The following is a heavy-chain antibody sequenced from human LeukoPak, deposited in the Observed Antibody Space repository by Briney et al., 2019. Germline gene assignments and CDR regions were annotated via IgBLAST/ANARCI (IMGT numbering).Heavy chain of an antibody. CDR1: GFTFSDYY. CDR3: ARDWGLAYCGGDCSEIDY. V-gene: IGHV3-7*01. D-gene: IGHD2-21*02. CDR2: IKQDGSEK. J-gene: IGHJ4*02. Sequence: GGSLRLSCAASGFTFSDYYMSWVRQAPGKGLEWVANIKQDGSEKYYVDSVKGRFTISRDNAKNSLYLQMNSLRAEDTAVYYCARDWGLAYCGGDCSEIDYWGQGTLVTVSS.